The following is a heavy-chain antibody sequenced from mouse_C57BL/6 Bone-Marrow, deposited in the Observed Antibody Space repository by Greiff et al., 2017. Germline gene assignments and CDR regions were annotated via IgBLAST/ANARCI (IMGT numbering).Heavy chain of an antibody. D-gene: IGHD1-1*01. CDR1: GYTFTSYW. CDR2: IHPNSGST. V-gene: IGHV1-64*01. Sequence: QVQLQQPGAELVKPGASVKLSCKASGYTFTSYWMHWVKQRPGQGLEWIGMIHPNSGSTNYNEKFKSKATLTVDKSSSTAYTQLSSLTSEDSAVYYCARGVYYYGSSFAYWGQGTLVTVSA. J-gene: IGHJ3*01. CDR3: ARGVYYYGSSFAY.